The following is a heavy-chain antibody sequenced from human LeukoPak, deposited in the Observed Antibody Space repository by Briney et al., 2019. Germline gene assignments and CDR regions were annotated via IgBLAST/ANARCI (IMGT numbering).Heavy chain of an antibody. CDR3: VRAVGPVGGYDSP. CDR2: IYYSGNT. D-gene: IGHD5-12*01. V-gene: IGHV4-59*01. J-gene: IGHJ5*02. CDR1: GASFSNYY. Sequence: PSETLSLTCTISGASFSNYYWSWIRQPPGQGLEWIGYIYYSGNTNYNPSLKSRVTISLDTSKNQFSLKLNSVTAADTAVYYCVRAVGPVGGYDSPWGQGTLVTVSS.